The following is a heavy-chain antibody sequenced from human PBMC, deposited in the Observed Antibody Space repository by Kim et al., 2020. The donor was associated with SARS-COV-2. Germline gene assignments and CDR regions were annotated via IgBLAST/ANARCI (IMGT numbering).Heavy chain of an antibody. CDR3: ARGHGYYGMDV. V-gene: IGHV3-33*08. J-gene: IGHJ6*02. CDR1: GFTFSSYG. CDR2: IWYDGSNK. Sequence: GGSLRLSCAASGFTFSSYGMHWVRQAPGKGLEWVAVIWYDGSNKYYADSVKGRFTISRDNSKNTLYLQMNSLRAEDTAVYYCARGHGYYGMDVWGQGTTVTVSS.